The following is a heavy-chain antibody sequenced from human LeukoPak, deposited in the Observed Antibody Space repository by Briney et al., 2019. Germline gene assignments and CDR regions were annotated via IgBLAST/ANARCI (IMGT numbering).Heavy chain of an antibody. D-gene: IGHD3-22*01. Sequence: SETLSLTCTVSGGSINNYYWSWIQQPPGKGLEWIGYIYYSGSTNYNPSLKSRVTISVDTSKNHFSLKLSSLTAADTAVYYCARHRGSGYPYFDYWGQGTLVTVSS. CDR3: ARHRGSGYPYFDY. J-gene: IGHJ4*02. CDR1: GGSINNYY. CDR2: IYYSGST. V-gene: IGHV4-59*01.